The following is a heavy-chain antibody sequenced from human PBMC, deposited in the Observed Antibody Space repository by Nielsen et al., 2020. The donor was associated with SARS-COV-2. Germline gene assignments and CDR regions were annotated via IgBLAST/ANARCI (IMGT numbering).Heavy chain of an antibody. V-gene: IGHV3-23*01. Sequence: GESLKISCAASGFTFSSYAMSWVRQAPGKGLEWVSAISGSGGSTYYADSVKGRFTISRDNSKNTLYLQMNSLRAGDTAVYYCARAISSGWYGDAFDIWGQGTMVTVSS. J-gene: IGHJ3*02. D-gene: IGHD6-19*01. CDR2: ISGSGGST. CDR1: GFTFSSYA. CDR3: ARAISSGWYGDAFDI.